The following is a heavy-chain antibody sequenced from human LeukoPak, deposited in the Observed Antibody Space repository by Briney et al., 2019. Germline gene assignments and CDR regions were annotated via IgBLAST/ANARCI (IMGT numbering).Heavy chain of an antibody. CDR3: ARRAGAYSHPYDY. CDR2: IKQDGSER. J-gene: IGHJ4*02. V-gene: IGHV3-7*03. D-gene: IGHD4/OR15-4a*01. Sequence: GGSLRLSCAASGFTFSNYYMSWVRRAPGKGLEWVANIKQDGSERFYGDSVTGRFTISRDNAKNSLYLQMNSLRAEDTAVYYCARRAGAYSHPYDYWGQGTLVTVSS. CDR1: GFTFSNYY.